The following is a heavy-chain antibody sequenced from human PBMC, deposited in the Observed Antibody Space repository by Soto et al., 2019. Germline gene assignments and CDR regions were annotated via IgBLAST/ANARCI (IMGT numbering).Heavy chain of an antibody. CDR1: GFNFDDYA. CDR2: ITWNSGDI. J-gene: IGHJ5*02. Sequence: EVQLVESGGGLVQPGRSLRLSCAASGFNFDDYAMHWVRQAPGKGLEWVSGITWNSGDIRYTGSVKGRFSISRDNAENSLYLHMNSLRPEDTAFYYCARSRGLVSRPLDLWGQGTLVTVSS. V-gene: IGHV3-9*01. D-gene: IGHD3-22*01. CDR3: ARSRGLVSRPLDL.